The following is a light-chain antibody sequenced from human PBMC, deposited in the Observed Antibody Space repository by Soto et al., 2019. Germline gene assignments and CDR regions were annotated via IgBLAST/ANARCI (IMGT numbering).Light chain of an antibody. CDR2: DVS. V-gene: IGLV2-11*01. Sequence: QSALTQPRSVSGSPGQSVTISCTGTSSDVGGYNYVSWYQQHPGKAPKLMIYDVSKRPSGAPDRFSGSKSGNTASLTISGLQAEDEADYYCCSYAGSYTPVFGGGTKLTVL. J-gene: IGLJ2*01. CDR1: SSDVGGYNY. CDR3: CSYAGSYTPV.